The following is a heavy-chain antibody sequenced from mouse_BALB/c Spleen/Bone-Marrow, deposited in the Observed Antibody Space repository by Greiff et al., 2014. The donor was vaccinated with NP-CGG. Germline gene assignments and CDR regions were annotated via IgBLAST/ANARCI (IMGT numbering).Heavy chain of an antibody. CDR1: GFDFRRYW. D-gene: IGHD2-3*01. V-gene: IGHV4-1*02. CDR2: INPDSSTI. CDR3: ARNGYYGWSAN. J-gene: IGHJ3*01. Sequence: EVMLVESGGGLVQPGGSLKLSCAASGFDFRRYWMNWVRQAPGKGLEWIGEINPDSSTINYTPSLKDKFFNSRDNAKNTLYLQMSKVRSEDTALYYCARNGYYGWSANWGQGTLVTVSA.